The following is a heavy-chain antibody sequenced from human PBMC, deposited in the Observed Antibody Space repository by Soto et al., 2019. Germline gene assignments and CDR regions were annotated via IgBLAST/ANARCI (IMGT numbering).Heavy chain of an antibody. J-gene: IGHJ5*02. Sequence: QVHLQESGPGLVKPSETLSLTCAVSGASIGSGGWWSWVRQPPGKGLEWIAEIFHDGNTNYSPSLKSRVTISVDKSQNQFSLNVYSVTAADTAVYYCARHEVWTGPDQWGQGTLVTVSS. D-gene: IGHD3-3*01. CDR1: GASIGSGGW. V-gene: IGHV4-4*02. CDR2: IFHDGNT. CDR3: ARHEVWTGPDQ.